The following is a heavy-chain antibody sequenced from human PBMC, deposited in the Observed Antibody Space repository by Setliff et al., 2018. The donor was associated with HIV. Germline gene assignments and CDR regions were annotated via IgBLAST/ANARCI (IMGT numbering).Heavy chain of an antibody. J-gene: IGHJ5*02. CDR3: ARVPVAGANWFDP. Sequence: PSDTLSLTCSVSGVSINRTDHYWGWIRQSPGKRLEWIGSVSQSGSTYYNPSLKSRITISVDRSKNLFSLKLISVTAADQGVYYCARVPVAGANWFDPWGLGTLVTIS. CDR1: GVSINRTDHY. CDR2: VSQSGST. V-gene: IGHV4-39*01. D-gene: IGHD2-21*01.